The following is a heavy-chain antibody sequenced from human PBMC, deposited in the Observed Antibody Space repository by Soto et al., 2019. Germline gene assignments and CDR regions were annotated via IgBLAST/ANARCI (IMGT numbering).Heavy chain of an antibody. CDR2: ISGSGGST. J-gene: IGHJ4*02. V-gene: IGHV3-23*01. CDR3: AKLKYYYGSGSRYYFDY. Sequence: EVQLLESGGGLVQPGGSLRLSCAASGFTFSSYAMSWVRQAPGKGLEWVSAISGSGGSTYYADSVKGRFTISRDNSKNTLYLQMNSLRAEDTAVYYCAKLKYYYGSGSRYYFDYWGQGTLVTVSS. CDR1: GFTFSSYA. D-gene: IGHD3-10*01.